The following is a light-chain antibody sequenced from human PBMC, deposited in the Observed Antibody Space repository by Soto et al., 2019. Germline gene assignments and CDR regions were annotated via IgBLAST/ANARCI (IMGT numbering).Light chain of an antibody. J-gene: IGKJ4*01. CDR3: QQYNSYTLT. V-gene: IGKV1-5*01. CDR1: QSISSW. Sequence: DIQMTQSPSTLSASVGDRVTITCRASQSISSWLAWYQQKPGKAPKLLIYDASSLESGVPSRFSGSGSGTEFTLTISSLQHDDFATYSCQQYNSYTLTLGGGTKVDIK. CDR2: DAS.